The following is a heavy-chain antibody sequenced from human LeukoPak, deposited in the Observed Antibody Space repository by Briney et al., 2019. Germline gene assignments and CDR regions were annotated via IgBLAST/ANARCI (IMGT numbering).Heavy chain of an antibody. V-gene: IGHV1-18*01. J-gene: IGHJ4*02. Sequence: GASVKVSCKASGYTFTSYGISWVRQAPGQGLEWMGWISAYNGNTNYAQKLQGRVTMTTDTSTSTAYMELRSLRSDDTAVYYCARDVGWFGELLLVREIDYWGQGTLVTVSS. CDR1: GYTFTSYG. CDR3: ARDVGWFGELLLVREIDY. D-gene: IGHD3-10*01. CDR2: ISAYNGNT.